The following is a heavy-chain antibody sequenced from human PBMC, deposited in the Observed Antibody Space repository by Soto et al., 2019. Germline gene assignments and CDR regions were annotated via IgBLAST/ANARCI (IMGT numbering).Heavy chain of an antibody. J-gene: IGHJ4*02. CDR2: IYYSGST. CDR3: ARHPVHRGGCSSTSCYVSGDY. D-gene: IGHD2-2*01. CDR1: GGSISSSSYY. Sequence: QLQLQESGPGLVKPSETLSLTCTVSGGSISSSSYYWGWIRQPPGKGLEWIGSIYYSGSTYYNPSLKSRVTISVDTSKNQFSLKLSSVTAADTAVYYCARHPVHRGGCSSTSCYVSGDYWGQGTLVTVSS. V-gene: IGHV4-39*01.